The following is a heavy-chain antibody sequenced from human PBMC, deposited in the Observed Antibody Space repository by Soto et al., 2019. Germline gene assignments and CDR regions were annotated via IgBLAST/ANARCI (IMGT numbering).Heavy chain of an antibody. J-gene: IGHJ3*01. D-gene: IGHD5-12*01. CDR2: IYYSEST. CDR1: GGRISSYY. CDR3: ARAVGYPLTGAFDV. Sequence: SETLSLTGTVSGGRISSYYWSWIRQRPGRGLEWIGYIYYSESTNYNPSLKSRVTISVDTSKNQFSLKLSSVPAADTAVYYCARAVGYPLTGAFDVCGQGTMVTVSS. V-gene: IGHV4-59*01.